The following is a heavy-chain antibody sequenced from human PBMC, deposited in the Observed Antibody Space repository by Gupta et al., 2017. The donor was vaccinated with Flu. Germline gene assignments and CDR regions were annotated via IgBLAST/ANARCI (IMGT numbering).Heavy chain of an antibody. CDR2: VGAGGDRT. D-gene: IGHD6-13*01. J-gene: IGHJ4*02. V-gene: IGHV3-23*01. Sequence: EVQLLESGGALVQPGGSLRLSCAASGLPFSDYAMNWVRQAPGKGLEWVSTVGAGGDRTYYADSVMGRFTISRDNSKNTVYLQMNSLRGDDTAVYYCAKDRSGNPAIDYCGQGTLVTVS. CDR1: GLPFSDYA. CDR3: AKDRSGNPAIDY.